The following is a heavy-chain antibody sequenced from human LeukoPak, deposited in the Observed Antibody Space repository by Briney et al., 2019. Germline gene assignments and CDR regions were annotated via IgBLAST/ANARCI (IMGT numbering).Heavy chain of an antibody. J-gene: IGHJ4*02. CDR2: ISGSGGST. CDR3: AKDHSGYSGYSYYFDY. Sequence: GGSLRLSCAASGFTFSSYAMSWVRQAPGKGLEWVSAISGSGGSTYYADSVKGRFTISRDNSKNTLYLQMNSLRAEDTAVYYCAKDHSGYSGYSYYFDYWGQGTLVTVSS. D-gene: IGHD5-12*01. CDR1: GFTFSSYA. V-gene: IGHV3-23*01.